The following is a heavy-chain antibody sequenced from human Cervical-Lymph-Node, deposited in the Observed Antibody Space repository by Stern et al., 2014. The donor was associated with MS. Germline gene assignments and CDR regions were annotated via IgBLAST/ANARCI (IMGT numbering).Heavy chain of an antibody. D-gene: IGHD3-3*01. CDR3: ATSFGGVPMFY. V-gene: IGHV4-61*02. Sequence: QVQLQESGPGLVKPSQTLSLTCSVSGGSVSSGSYYWSWVRQPAGKGLQWIGRVYTTGSTDYNPSLKSRVTISQDTPKNQFPLPRTSVTAADTAVYYCATSFGGVPMFYWGQGTLVTVSS. J-gene: IGHJ4*02. CDR2: VYTTGST. CDR1: GGSVSSGSYY.